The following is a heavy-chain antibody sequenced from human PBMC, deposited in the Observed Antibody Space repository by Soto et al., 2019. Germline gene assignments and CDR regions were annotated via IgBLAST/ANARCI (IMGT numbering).Heavy chain of an antibody. Sequence: SETLSLTCAVYGGSFSGYYWSWIRQPPGKGLEWIGEINHSGSTNHNPSLKSRVTISVDTSKNQFSLKLSSVTAADTAVYYCARIEAIAARPGFDYWGQGTLVTVSS. V-gene: IGHV4-34*01. J-gene: IGHJ4*02. CDR2: INHSGST. CDR3: ARIEAIAARPGFDY. D-gene: IGHD6-6*01. CDR1: GGSFSGYY.